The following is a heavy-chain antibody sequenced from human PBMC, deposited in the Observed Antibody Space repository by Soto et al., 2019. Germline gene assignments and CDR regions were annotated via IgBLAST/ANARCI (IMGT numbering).Heavy chain of an antibody. CDR3: AEADCISNRCFAFQSRFDP. CDR1: GGSVISGSYY. CDR2: IYYSGST. D-gene: IGHD2-2*01. V-gene: IGHV4-61*01. J-gene: IGHJ5*02. Sequence: QVQLQESGPGLVKPSETLSLTCTVSGGSVISGSYYWSWIRQPPGKGLEWIGYIYYSGSTKYNPSLKRRVTISVEPSKKPVSPKLSPVTAADTAVYFWAEADCISNRCFAFQSRFDPWGQGTLVTVSS.